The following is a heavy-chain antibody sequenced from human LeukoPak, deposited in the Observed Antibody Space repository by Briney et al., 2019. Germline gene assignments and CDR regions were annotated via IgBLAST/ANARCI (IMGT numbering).Heavy chain of an antibody. CDR3: ARRAGEYSHPYDY. Sequence: GGSLRLSCAASGFTFSSYAMSWVRQAPGKGLEWVSFIYSGGNTHYSDSVKGRFTISRDNSKNTLYLQMNSLRAEDTAVYYCARRAGEYSHPYDYWGQGTLVTVSS. CDR2: IYSGGNT. D-gene: IGHD4-17*01. V-gene: IGHV3-23*05. J-gene: IGHJ4*02. CDR1: GFTFSSYA.